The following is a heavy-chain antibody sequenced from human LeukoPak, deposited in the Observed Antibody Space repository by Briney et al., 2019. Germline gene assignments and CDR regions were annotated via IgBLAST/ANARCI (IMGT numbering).Heavy chain of an antibody. D-gene: IGHD1-26*01. Sequence: GGSLRLSCSGSGFXFSRHNIHWVRQAPGKGLEYVSAISYNGDSTYYVDSVKGRFTISRDNSKNTLDPQMSSLRPEDTAVYYCVSDRETQEQIWGPGTLVTVSS. J-gene: IGHJ3*02. CDR3: VSDRETQEQI. V-gene: IGHV3-64D*09. CDR1: GFXFSRHN. CDR2: ISYNGDST.